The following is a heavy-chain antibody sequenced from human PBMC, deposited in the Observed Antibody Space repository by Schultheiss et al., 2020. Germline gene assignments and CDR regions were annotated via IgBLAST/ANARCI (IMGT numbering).Heavy chain of an antibody. CDR3: ARVMVYAKTEGVYFDY. Sequence: SETMSLTCTVSGGSISSGDYYWSWIRQPPGKGLEWIGYIYYSGSTYYNPSLKSRVTISVDTSKNQFSLKLSSVTAADTAVYYCARVMVYAKTEGVYFDYWGKGTLVTVSS. CDR2: IYYSGST. D-gene: IGHD2-8*01. V-gene: IGHV4-30-4*01. CDR1: GGSISSGDYY. J-gene: IGHJ4*02.